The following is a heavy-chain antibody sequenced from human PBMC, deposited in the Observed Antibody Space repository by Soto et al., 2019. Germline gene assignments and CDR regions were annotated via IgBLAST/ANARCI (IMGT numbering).Heavy chain of an antibody. V-gene: IGHV1-69*13. CDR1: GGTFSSYA. D-gene: IGHD5-18*01. J-gene: IGHJ4*02. CDR2: IIPIFGTA. Sequence: GASVKVSCKASGGTFSSYAISWVRQAPGQGLEWMGGIIPIFGTANYAQKFQGRVTITADESTSTAYMELSSLRSVDTAVYYCARERLRERQLWSPGSHWGQGTLVTVSS. CDR3: ARERLRERQLWSPGSH.